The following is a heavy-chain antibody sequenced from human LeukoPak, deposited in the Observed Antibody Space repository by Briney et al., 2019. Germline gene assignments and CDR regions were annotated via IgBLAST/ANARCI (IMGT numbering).Heavy chain of an antibody. CDR1: GGSISSSSYY. CDR3: ARESGSTSSIAGDAFDI. Sequence: SETLSLTCTVSGGSISSSSYYWGWIRQPPGKGLEWIGSIYYSGSTYYNPSLKSRVTISVDTSKNQFSLKLSSVTAADTAVYYCARESGSTSSIAGDAFDIWGQGTMVTVSS. J-gene: IGHJ3*02. V-gene: IGHV4-39*07. D-gene: IGHD2-2*01. CDR2: IYYSGST.